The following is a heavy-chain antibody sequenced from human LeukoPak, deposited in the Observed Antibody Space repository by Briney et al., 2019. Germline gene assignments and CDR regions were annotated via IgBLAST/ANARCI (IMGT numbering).Heavy chain of an antibody. CDR3: ARQPSYSSGSIDY. CDR2: INHSGST. J-gene: IGHJ4*02. D-gene: IGHD6-19*01. CDR1: GGSFSGYY. V-gene: IGHV4-34*01. Sequence: SETLSLTCAVYGGSFSGYYWSWLRQPPGKGLEWIGEINHSGSTNYNPSLKSRVTISVDTSKNQFSLKLSSVTAADTAVYYCARQPSYSSGSIDYWGQGTLVTVSS.